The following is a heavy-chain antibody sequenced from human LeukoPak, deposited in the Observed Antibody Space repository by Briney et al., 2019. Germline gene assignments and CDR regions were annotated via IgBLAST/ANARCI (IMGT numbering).Heavy chain of an antibody. CDR3: ARSIAVAGNICWFDP. Sequence: ASVKLSCKASGYTFTSYGISWVRQAPGQGLEWMGWISAYNGNTNYAQKLQGRVTMTTDTPTSTAYMELRSLRSDDTAVYYCARSIAVAGNICWFDPWGQGTLVTVSS. D-gene: IGHD6-19*01. CDR1: GYTFTSYG. CDR2: ISAYNGNT. J-gene: IGHJ5*02. V-gene: IGHV1-18*04.